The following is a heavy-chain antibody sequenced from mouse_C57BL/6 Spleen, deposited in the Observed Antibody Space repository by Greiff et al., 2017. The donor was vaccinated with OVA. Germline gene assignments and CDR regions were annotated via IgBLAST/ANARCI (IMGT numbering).Heavy chain of an antibody. D-gene: IGHD4-1*01. CDR1: GYTFTDYY. CDR2: INPNNGGT. CDR3: ARLLWLGRYFDY. J-gene: IGHJ2*01. V-gene: IGHV1-26*01. Sequence: EVQLQQSGPELVKPGASVKISCKASGYTFTDYYMNWVKQSHGKSLEWIGDINPNNGGTSYNQKFKGKATLTVDKSSSTAYMELRSLTSEDSAVYYCARLLWLGRYFDYWGQGTTLTVSS.